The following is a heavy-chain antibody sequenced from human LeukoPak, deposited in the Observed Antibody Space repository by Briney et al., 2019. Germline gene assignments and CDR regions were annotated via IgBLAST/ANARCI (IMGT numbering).Heavy chain of an antibody. D-gene: IGHD6-13*01. CDR3: ASDSSSWYNVRDY. Sequence: SVKVSCMAAGGTFISYAISWVRQAPGQGLEWMGGIIPIFGTANYAQKFQGRVTITADESTSTAYMDLSSLRSEGTAVYYCASDSSSWYNVRDYWGQGTLVTVSS. CDR2: IIPIFGTA. V-gene: IGHV1-69*13. CDR1: GGTFISYA. J-gene: IGHJ4*02.